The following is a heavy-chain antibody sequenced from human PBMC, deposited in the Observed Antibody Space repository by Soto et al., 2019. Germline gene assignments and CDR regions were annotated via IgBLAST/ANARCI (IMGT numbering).Heavy chain of an antibody. CDR1: GGSISSGGYS. CDR3: ARDLDYYGMDV. Sequence: SETLSLTCAVSGGSISSGGYSWSWIRQPPGKGLEWIGYIYHSGSTHYNPSLKSRVTISVDRSKNQFSLKLSSVTAADTAVYYCARDLDYYGMDVWGQGTTVTVSS. J-gene: IGHJ6*02. CDR2: IYHSGST. V-gene: IGHV4-30-2*01.